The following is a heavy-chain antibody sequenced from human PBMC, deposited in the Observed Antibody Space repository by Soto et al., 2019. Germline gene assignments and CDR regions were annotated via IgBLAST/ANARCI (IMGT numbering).Heavy chain of an antibody. J-gene: IGHJ6*02. CDR1: GGTFSNYA. V-gene: IGHV1-69*12. CDR2: IMPIFGRA. D-gene: IGHD6-19*01. Sequence: QVQLVQSGAEVKKPGSSVKVSCKASGGTFSNYAFSWVRQAPGQGLEWLGGIMPIFGRADYAQKFRGRVTITADESTSTAHMELSRLRSEDTAGYYCASWLKEAGIGGNSYHGIDVWGQGTTGTFAS. CDR3: ASWLKEAGIGGNSYHGIDV.